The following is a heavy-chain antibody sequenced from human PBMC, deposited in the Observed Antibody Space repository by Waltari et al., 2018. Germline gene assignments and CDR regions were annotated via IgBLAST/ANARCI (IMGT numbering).Heavy chain of an antibody. J-gene: IGHJ4*02. Sequence: QVQLQESGPGLVKPSETLSLTCSVSGGSISSYYWSWIRQPPGKGLEWIGYIYDSGRTNYNPSLKSRVTISVDTSKNQFSLKLSSVTAADTAVYYCAAYDFWSGYYSPVDYWGQGTLVTVSS. CDR1: GGSISSYY. D-gene: IGHD3-3*01. V-gene: IGHV4-59*01. CDR2: IYDSGRT. CDR3: AAYDFWSGYYSPVDY.